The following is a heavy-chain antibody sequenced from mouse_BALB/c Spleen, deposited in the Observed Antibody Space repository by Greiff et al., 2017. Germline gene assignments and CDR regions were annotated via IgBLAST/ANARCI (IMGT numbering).Heavy chain of an antibody. J-gene: IGHJ4*01. Sequence: EVKVVESGGGLVKPGGSLKLSCAASGFTFSSYAMSWVRQTPEKRLEWVASISSGGSTYYPYSVKGRFTISRDNARNILYLQMSSLRSEDTAMYYCAREGFITTVGGAMDYWGQGTSVTVSS. CDR2: ISSGGST. CDR1: GFTFSSYA. CDR3: AREGFITTVGGAMDY. V-gene: IGHV5-6-5*01. D-gene: IGHD1-1*01.